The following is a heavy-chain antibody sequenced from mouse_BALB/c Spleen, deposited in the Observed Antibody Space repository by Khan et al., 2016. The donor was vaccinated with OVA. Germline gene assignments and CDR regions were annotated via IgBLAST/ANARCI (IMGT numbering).Heavy chain of an antibody. CDR2: ISDLAYTI. J-gene: IGHJ3*01. CDR1: GFTFSDYG. CDR3: ARGGGTAPFAY. D-gene: IGHD1-2*01. Sequence: EVELVESGGGLVQPGGSRKLSCAASGFTFSDYGMAWVRQAPGKGPEWVAFISDLAYTIYYADTVTGRFTISRENAKNTLYLEMSSLRSEDTGSYCCARGGGTAPFAYWGLGTLVTVSA. V-gene: IGHV5-15*02.